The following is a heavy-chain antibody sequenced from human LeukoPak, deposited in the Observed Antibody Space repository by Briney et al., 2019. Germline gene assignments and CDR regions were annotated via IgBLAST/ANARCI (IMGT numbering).Heavy chain of an antibody. J-gene: IGHJ6*02. CDR2: IYYSGST. Sequence: SETLSLTCTVSGGSISSYYWSWIRQPPGKGLEWIGYIYYSGSTNYNPSLKSQVTISVDTSKNQFSLKLSSVTAADTAVYYCARDSPYSGYDYNYYYGMDVWGQGTTVTVSS. CDR1: GGSISSYY. D-gene: IGHD5-12*01. CDR3: ARDSPYSGYDYNYYYGMDV. V-gene: IGHV4-59*01.